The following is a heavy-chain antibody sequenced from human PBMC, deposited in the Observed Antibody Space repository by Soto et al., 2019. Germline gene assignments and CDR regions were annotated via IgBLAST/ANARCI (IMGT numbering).Heavy chain of an antibody. CDR2: IWYDGSNK. Sequence: PGGSLRLSCAASGSTFSSYSMHWVRQAPGKGLEWVAVIWYDGSNKYYADSVKGRFTISRDNSKNTLYLQMNSLRAEDTAVYYCARDIAAAGTGDWFDPWGQGTLVTVSS. V-gene: IGHV3-33*01. D-gene: IGHD6-13*01. CDR3: ARDIAAAGTGDWFDP. CDR1: GSTFSSYS. J-gene: IGHJ5*02.